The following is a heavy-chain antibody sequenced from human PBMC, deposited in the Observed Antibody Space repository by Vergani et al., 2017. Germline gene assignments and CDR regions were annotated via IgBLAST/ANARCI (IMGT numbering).Heavy chain of an antibody. D-gene: IGHD6-19*01. Sequence: QVQLVQSGAEVKKPGSSVKVSCKASGGTFSSYAISWVRQAPGQGLEWMGGIIPIFGTANYAQKFQGRVTITADKSTSTAYMERSSLRSEDTAVYYCAGGEEYGSGWYFDYWGQGTLVTVSS. CDR3: AGGEEYGSGWYFDY. V-gene: IGHV1-69*06. J-gene: IGHJ4*02. CDR2: IIPIFGTA. CDR1: GGTFSSYA.